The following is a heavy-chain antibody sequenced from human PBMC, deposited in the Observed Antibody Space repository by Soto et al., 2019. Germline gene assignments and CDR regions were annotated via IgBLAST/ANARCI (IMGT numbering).Heavy chain of an antibody. CDR3: ARATSGSFDALDM. CDR2: IWYDGSIK. J-gene: IGHJ3*02. CDR1: GFTFGIYG. Sequence: GSLRLSCAASGFTFGIYGMHWVRQAPGKGLEWVAVIWYDGSIKYHADSVKGRFTISRDNSKNTVYLQMNSLRDEDTAVYYCARATSGSFDALDMWGQGT. D-gene: IGHD1-26*01. V-gene: IGHV3-33*01.